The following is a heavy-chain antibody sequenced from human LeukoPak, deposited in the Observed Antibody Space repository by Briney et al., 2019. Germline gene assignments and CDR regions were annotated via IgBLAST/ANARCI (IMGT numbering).Heavy chain of an antibody. J-gene: IGHJ3*02. Sequence: PGRSLRLSCAASGFTFSGYWMHWVRQAPGKGLVWVSRINSDGYSITYADSVKGRFTISRDNAKNSLYLQMNSLRAEDTAVYFCARAYYYDSVMGTFDIWGQGTMVTVSS. CDR3: ARAYYYDSVMGTFDI. CDR2: INSDGYSI. D-gene: IGHD3-22*01. CDR1: GFTFSGYW. V-gene: IGHV3-74*03.